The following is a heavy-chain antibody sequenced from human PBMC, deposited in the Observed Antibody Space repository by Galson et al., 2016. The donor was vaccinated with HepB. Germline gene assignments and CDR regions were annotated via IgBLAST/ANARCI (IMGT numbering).Heavy chain of an antibody. CDR1: GYTFTTSG. CDR3: ARDVQYRFDS. D-gene: IGHD2/OR15-2a*01. CDR2: ISTYSGNT. V-gene: IGHV1-18*01. Sequence: SVKVSCKASGYTFTTSGISWVRQAPGQGLEWMGWISTYSGNTKYAQKFQGGHTLTTDSSTTTAYMELRSLRFDDTALYYCARDVQYRFDSWGQGTLVTLSS. J-gene: IGHJ4*02.